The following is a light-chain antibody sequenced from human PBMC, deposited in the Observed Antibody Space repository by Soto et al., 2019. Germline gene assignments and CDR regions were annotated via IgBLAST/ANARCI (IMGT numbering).Light chain of an antibody. V-gene: IGKV1-5*03. CDR1: QIISNW. Sequence: DIQMTQSPSTLSASVGDRVTITCRASQIISNWLAWYQQKPGKAPKLLIYKASSLESGVPSRFSGSGSGTEFTLTISSLQPDDFATYYCQQYNNYWAFGQGPKVEIK. CDR2: KAS. CDR3: QQYNNYWA. J-gene: IGKJ1*01.